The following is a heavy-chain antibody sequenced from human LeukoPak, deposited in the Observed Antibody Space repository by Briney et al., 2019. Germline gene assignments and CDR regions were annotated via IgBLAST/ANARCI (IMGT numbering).Heavy chain of an antibody. CDR1: KFTFSNSW. Sequence: PGGSLRLSCAASKFTFSNSWMTWVRQAPGKGLEWVANIKQDGSEKYYVDSVKGRFSISRDNAENSVYLQMDGLVSEDTALYYCTKATGYNWNDKDAFDVWGQGAMVTVSS. CDR3: TKATGYNWNDKDAFDV. CDR2: IKQDGSEK. J-gene: IGHJ3*01. V-gene: IGHV3-7*03. D-gene: IGHD1-1*01.